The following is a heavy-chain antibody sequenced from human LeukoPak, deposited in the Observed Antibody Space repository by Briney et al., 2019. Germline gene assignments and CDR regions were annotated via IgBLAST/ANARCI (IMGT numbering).Heavy chain of an antibody. D-gene: IGHD3-22*01. V-gene: IGHV1-2*02. CDR1: GYTFTGYY. Sequence: ASVKVSCKASGYTFTGYYMHWVRQAPGQGLEWMGWINPNTGDTNYAQKFQGRVTMTRDTTISTAYMELSRLRSDDTAVYYCALGMDYYDSSGYSIDYWGQGTLVTVSS. CDR2: INPNTGDT. CDR3: ALGMDYYDSSGYSIDY. J-gene: IGHJ4*02.